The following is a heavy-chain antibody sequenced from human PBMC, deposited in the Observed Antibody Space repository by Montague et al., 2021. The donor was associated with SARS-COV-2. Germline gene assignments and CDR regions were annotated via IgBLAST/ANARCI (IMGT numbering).Heavy chain of an antibody. CDR3: ARDGGIGDSGSNAWSYYYYGMDV. Sequence: TLSLTCTVSGGSISSGSYYWSWLRQPAGKGLEWIGRIYTSGSTNYNPSLKSRVTISVDTSKNQFSLKLSSVAAADTAVYYCARDGGIGDSGSNAWSYYYYGMDVWGQGTTVTVSS. CDR1: GGSISSGSYY. J-gene: IGHJ6*02. CDR2: IYTSGST. D-gene: IGHD3-22*01. V-gene: IGHV4-61*02.